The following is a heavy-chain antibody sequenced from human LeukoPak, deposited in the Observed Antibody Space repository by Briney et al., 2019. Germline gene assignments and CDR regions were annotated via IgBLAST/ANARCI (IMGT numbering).Heavy chain of an antibody. D-gene: IGHD3-3*01. Sequence: GGSLRLSCAASGFTFSSYSMNWVRQAPGKGLEWVSYISSSSSTIYYADPVKGRFTISRDNAKNSLYLQMNSLRAEDTAVYYCARNDYYFDYWGQGTLVTVSS. CDR3: ARNDYYFDY. J-gene: IGHJ4*02. CDR1: GFTFSSYS. V-gene: IGHV3-48*01. CDR2: ISSSSSTI.